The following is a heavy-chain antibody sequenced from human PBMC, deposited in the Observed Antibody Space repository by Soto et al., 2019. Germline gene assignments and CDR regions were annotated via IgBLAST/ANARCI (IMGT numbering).Heavy chain of an antibody. CDR3: TRVLGVVVGTGYFDS. V-gene: IGHV3-49*03. CDR2: MTSKSYGGTV. D-gene: IGHD3-22*01. CDR1: GFTFEDYA. Sequence: EIQLVESGGGLVQPGRSLRLSCTASGFTFEDYALNWFRQAPGGGLEWLAFMTSKSYGGTVDYAATLLGRFTMSRDDSKGVAYLQMNSLEPEDTGVYYCTRVLGVVVGTGYFDSGCPGTLVSVSS. J-gene: IGHJ4*02.